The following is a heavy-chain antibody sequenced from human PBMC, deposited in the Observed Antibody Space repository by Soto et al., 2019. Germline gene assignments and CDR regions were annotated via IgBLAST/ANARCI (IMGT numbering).Heavy chain of an antibody. J-gene: IGHJ6*03. CDR2: IIPILGIA. Sequence: GASVKVSCKASGDTFSSYTISWVRQAPGQGLEWMGRIIPILGIANYAQKFQGRVTITADKSTSTAYMELSSLRSEDTAVYYCARDKPLRFLEWSHYYYYYYMDVWGKGTTVTVSS. D-gene: IGHD3-3*01. V-gene: IGHV1-69*04. CDR3: ARDKPLRFLEWSHYYYYYYMDV. CDR1: GDTFSSYT.